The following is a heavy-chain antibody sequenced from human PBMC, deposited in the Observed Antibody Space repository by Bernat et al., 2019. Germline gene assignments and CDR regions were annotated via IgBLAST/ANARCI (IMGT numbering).Heavy chain of an antibody. Sequence: QVQLQQWGAGLLKPSETLSLTCAVYGGSFSGYYWSWIRQPPGKGLEWIGEINHSGSTNYNPSLKSRVTISVDTSKNQFALKLSSVTAADTAVYYCARGSSYDYGSGKWFDYWGQGTLVTVSS. CDR1: GGSFSGYY. V-gene: IGHV4-34*01. CDR2: INHSGST. D-gene: IGHD3-10*01. J-gene: IGHJ4*02. CDR3: ARGSSYDYGSGKWFDY.